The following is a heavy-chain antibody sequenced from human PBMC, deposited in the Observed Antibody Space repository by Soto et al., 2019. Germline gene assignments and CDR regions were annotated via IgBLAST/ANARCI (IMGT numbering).Heavy chain of an antibody. V-gene: IGHV1-18*01. CDR2: ISACNGNT. Sequence: GASVKVSCKASGYTFTSYGISWVRQAPGQGLEWMGWISACNGNTNYAQKLQGRVTMTTDTSTSTAYMELRSLRSDDTAVYHCARDHLYSTTVTSDYWGQGTLVTVSS. D-gene: IGHD4-17*01. CDR1: GYTFTSYG. J-gene: IGHJ4*02. CDR3: ARDHLYSTTVTSDY.